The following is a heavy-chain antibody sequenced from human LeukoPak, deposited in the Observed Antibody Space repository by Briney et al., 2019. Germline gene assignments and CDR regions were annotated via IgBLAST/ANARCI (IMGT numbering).Heavy chain of an antibody. CDR3: AHRPPNWTIDY. CDR1: GFSLRTSGVG. CDR2: IYWDDDK. J-gene: IGHJ4*02. V-gene: IGHV2-5*02. Sequence: SGPTLVKPTPPLTLTCTFSGFSLRTSGVGVGWIRQPPGKALEWLALIYWDDDKRYSPSLKSRLTITKDTSKNEVVLTMTNMDPVDTATYYCAHRPPNWTIDYWGQGTLVTVSS. D-gene: IGHD1-1*01.